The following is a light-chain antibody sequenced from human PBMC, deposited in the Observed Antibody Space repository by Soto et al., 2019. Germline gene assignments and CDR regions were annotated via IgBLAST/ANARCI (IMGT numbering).Light chain of an antibody. V-gene: IGKV1-39*01. J-gene: IGKJ3*01. CDR3: QQSYSRVFT. CDR1: QNIDRA. Sequence: DIQVTQSPSSLSASVGDRVTITCRASQNIDRALNWYQQKPGKAPKLLIFAASSLQRGVPARFSGSGSGTDFTLTISSLPPDDFGTYYCQQSYSRVFTFGPGTKVDF. CDR2: AAS.